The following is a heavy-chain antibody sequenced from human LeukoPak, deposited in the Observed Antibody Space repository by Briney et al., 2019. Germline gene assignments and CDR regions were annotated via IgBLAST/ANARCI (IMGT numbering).Heavy chain of an antibody. Sequence: GGSLRLSCAAPGFTFSNYAMSWVRQAPGKGLEWVADIKQDGSEKYCVHSVKGRFTISRQNAKNSLFLQMNSLRAEDTAVYYCARHRSGGSQDDAFDIWGQGTMVTVSS. CDR2: IKQDGSEK. CDR3: ARHRSGGSQDDAFDI. V-gene: IGHV3-7*01. J-gene: IGHJ3*02. D-gene: IGHD2-15*01. CDR1: GFTFSNYA.